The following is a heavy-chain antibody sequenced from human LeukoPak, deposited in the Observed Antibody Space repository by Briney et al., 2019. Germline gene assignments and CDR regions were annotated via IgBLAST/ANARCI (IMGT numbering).Heavy chain of an antibody. J-gene: IGHJ4*02. CDR1: GFSFDDYA. D-gene: IGHD3-10*01. V-gene: IGHV3-9*01. CDR3: ARRAGDAPDSYYFDY. Sequence: GGSLRLSCAASGFSFDDYAMHWVRQAPGKGLEWVSGISWNSGSIGYADSVKGRFTISRDNAKNSLYLQMNSLRAEDTALYYCARRAGDAPDSYYFDYWGQGTLVTVSS. CDR2: ISWNSGSI.